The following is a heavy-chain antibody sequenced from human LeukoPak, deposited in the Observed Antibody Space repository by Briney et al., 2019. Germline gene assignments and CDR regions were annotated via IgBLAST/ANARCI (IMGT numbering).Heavy chain of an antibody. D-gene: IGHD6-13*01. CDR2: IYYSGST. CDR1: GGSFSGYY. V-gene: IGHV4-31*11. J-gene: IGHJ5*02. CDR3: ARGPLAALDP. Sequence: SETLSLTCAVYGGSFSGYYWSWIRQHPGKGLEWIGYIYYSGSTYYNPSLKSRVTISVDTSKNQFSLKLSSVTAADTAVYYCARGPLAALDPWGQGTLVTVSS.